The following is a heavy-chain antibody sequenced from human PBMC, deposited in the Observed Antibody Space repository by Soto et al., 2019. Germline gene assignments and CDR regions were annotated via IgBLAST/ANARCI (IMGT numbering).Heavy chain of an antibody. CDR1: GFTFSSYA. J-gene: IGHJ6*02. CDR3: ARDRGSIAASGMDV. Sequence: QVQLVESGGGVVQPGRSLRLSCAASGFTFSSYAMHWVRQAPGKGLEWVAVISYDGSNKYYADSVKGRFTISRDNSKNTLYLQMNSLRAEDTAVYYCARDRGSIAASGMDVWGQGTTVTVSS. V-gene: IGHV3-30-3*01. D-gene: IGHD6-6*01. CDR2: ISYDGSNK.